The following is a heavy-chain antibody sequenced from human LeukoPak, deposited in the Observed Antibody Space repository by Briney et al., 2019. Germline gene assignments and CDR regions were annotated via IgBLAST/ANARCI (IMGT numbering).Heavy chain of an antibody. V-gene: IGHV3-7*01. CDR1: GFTFSSYW. Sequence: TGGSLRLSCAASGFTFSSYWMSWVRQAPGKGLEWVANIKQDGSEKYYVDSVKGRFTISRDNAKNSLYLQMNSLRAEDTAVYYCASLSPTPYNYYYYGMDVWGQGTTVTVSS. CDR3: ASLSPTPYNYYYYGMDV. CDR2: IKQDGSEK. J-gene: IGHJ6*02. D-gene: IGHD3-9*01.